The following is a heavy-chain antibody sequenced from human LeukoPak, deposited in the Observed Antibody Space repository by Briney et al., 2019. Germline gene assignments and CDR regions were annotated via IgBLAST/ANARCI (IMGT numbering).Heavy chain of an antibody. D-gene: IGHD3-3*01. CDR2: ISAYNGNT. V-gene: IGHV1-18*01. CDR3: ARDRETPTYYDFWSGYYYYYGMDV. Sequence: ASVKVSCKASGYTFTSYGISWVRQAPGQGLEWMGWISAYNGNTNDAQKLQGRVTMTTDTSTSTAYMELRSLRSDDTAVYYCARDRETPTYYDFWSGYYYYYGMDVWGQGTTVTVSS. J-gene: IGHJ6*02. CDR1: GYTFTSYG.